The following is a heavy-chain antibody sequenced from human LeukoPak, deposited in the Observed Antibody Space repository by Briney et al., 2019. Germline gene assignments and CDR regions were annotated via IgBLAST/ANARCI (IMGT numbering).Heavy chain of an antibody. Sequence: PSLTQSLTCTVSGGSISSGSYYWSWIRQPAGKGLEWIGRIYTSGSTNYNPSLKSRVTISVDTSKNQFSLKLSSVTAADTAVYYCATLVVGAAISNYFDYWGQGTLVTVSS. J-gene: IGHJ4*02. CDR3: ATLVVGAAISNYFDY. CDR2: IYTSGST. CDR1: GGSISSGSYY. D-gene: IGHD1-26*01. V-gene: IGHV4-61*02.